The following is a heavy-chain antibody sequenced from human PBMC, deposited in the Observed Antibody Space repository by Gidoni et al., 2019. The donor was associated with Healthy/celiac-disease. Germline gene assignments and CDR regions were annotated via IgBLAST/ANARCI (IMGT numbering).Heavy chain of an antibody. CDR1: GFTFGNYW. V-gene: IGHV3-74*01. CDR2: INSDGSST. D-gene: IGHD2-2*02. J-gene: IGHJ4*02. Sequence: EVHLVESGGGLVQPGGSLRLSCSASGFTFGNYWMHWVRQAPGKGLVWVPRINSDGSSTSYADSVKGRFTISRDNAKNELYLQMNSLRDEDTAVYYCARERCTSISCYIDYWGQGTLVTVSS. CDR3: ARERCTSISCYIDY.